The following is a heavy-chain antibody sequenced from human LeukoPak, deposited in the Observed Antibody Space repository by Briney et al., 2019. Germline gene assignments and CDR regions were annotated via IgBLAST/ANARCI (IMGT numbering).Heavy chain of an antibody. J-gene: IGHJ6*02. CDR1: GYTFTGYY. CDR2: MNPNSGNT. CDR3: AREGLKEATTSDYYYYGMDV. V-gene: IGHV1-8*02. Sequence: ASVKVSCKASGYTFTGYYMHWVRQAPGQGLEWMGWMNPNSGNTGYAQKFQGRVTMTRDTSTSTVYMELSSLRSEDTAVYYCAREGLKEATTSDYYYYGMDVWGQGTTVTVSS. D-gene: IGHD1-7*01.